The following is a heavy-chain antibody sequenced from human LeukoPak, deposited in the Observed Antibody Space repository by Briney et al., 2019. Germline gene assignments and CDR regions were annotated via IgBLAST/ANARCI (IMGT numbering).Heavy chain of an antibody. CDR3: ARELAAGTGGFDI. D-gene: IGHD1-1*01. V-gene: IGHV1-2*02. CDR1: GYTFTDYY. J-gene: IGHJ3*02. CDR2: INPNSGGT. Sequence: GASVKVSCKASGYTFTDYYVHWVRQAPGQGLEWMGWINPNSGGTNYAQKFQGRVTMTRDTSISTDYMELSRLRSDDTAVYYCARELAAGTGGFDIWGHGTMVTVSS.